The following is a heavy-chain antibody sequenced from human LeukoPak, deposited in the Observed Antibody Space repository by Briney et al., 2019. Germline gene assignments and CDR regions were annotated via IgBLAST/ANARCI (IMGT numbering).Heavy chain of an antibody. CDR1: GYTFADYY. Sequence: ASVKVSCKASGYTFADYYLHWVRQAPGQGFAWMGWINPNSGDTNYAQKFQGRVTMTRDTSISTAHMEMSRLRSDDTAVYYCARANFLYCSSTTCLFDYWGQGTLVTVSS. CDR3: ARANFLYCSSTTCLFDY. D-gene: IGHD2-2*01. J-gene: IGHJ4*02. CDR2: INPNSGDT. V-gene: IGHV1-2*02.